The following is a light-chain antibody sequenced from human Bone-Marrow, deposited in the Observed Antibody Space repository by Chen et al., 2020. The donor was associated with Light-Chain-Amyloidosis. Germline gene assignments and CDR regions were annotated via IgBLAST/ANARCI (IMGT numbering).Light chain of an antibody. Sequence: SYVLTQPSSVSVPPGQTATIACGGNNIGSTSVHRYQQTPGHAPLLVVYHDSDRPSGIPERWSGANSGNTATLTISRVEDGDEADDYCQVWDRSSDRPVFGGGSKLTVL. V-gene: IGLV3-21*02. CDR3: QVWDRSSDRPV. CDR2: HDS. J-gene: IGLJ3*02. CDR1: NIGSTS.